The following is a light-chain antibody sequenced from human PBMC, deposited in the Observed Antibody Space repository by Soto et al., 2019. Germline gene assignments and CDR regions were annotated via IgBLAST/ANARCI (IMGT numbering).Light chain of an antibody. CDR1: SSNIGSNY. Sequence: QSVLTQPPSAYGTPGQRVTISCSGSSSNIGSNYVYWYQQLPGTAPKLLIYRNNQRPSGVPDRFSGSKSGPSASLAISGLRSEDEADYYCAAWDDSLSGVVFGGGTKLTVL. V-gene: IGLV1-47*01. CDR2: RNN. CDR3: AAWDDSLSGVV. J-gene: IGLJ2*01.